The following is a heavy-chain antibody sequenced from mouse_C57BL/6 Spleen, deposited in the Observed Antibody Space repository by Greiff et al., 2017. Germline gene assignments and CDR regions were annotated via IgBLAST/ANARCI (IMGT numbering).Heavy chain of an antibody. Sequence: QVQLQQPGAELVKPGASVKLSCKASGYTFTSYWMHWVKQRPGQGLEWIGMIHPNSGSTNYNEKFKSKATLTVDKSSSTAYMQLSSLTSEDAAVYYCARGGENYDYDDESDVYFDYWGQGTTLTVSS. CDR3: ARGGENYDYDDESDVYFDY. J-gene: IGHJ2*01. V-gene: IGHV1-64*01. CDR2: IHPNSGST. D-gene: IGHD2-4*01. CDR1: GYTFTSYW.